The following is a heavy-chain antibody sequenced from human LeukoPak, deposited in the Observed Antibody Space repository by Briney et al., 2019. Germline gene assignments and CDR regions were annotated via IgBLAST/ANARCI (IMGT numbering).Heavy chain of an antibody. V-gene: IGHV3-7*05. D-gene: IGHD5/OR15-5a*01. CDR1: GFTFRSYW. J-gene: IGHJ4*02. Sequence: GGSLRLSCTASGFTFRSYWMSWVRQAPGKGPEWVANIKQDGSEKYYVDSVKGRFTISRDNAKNSLSLQMNSLRAEDTAVYYCARAVSVSSYYFDCWGQGTLVTVSS. CDR3: ARAVSVSSYYFDC. CDR2: IKQDGSEK.